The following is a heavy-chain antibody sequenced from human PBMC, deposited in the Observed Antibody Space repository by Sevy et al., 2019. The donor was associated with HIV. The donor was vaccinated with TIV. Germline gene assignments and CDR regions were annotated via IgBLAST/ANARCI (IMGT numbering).Heavy chain of an antibody. J-gene: IGHJ4*02. D-gene: IGHD6-19*01. CDR1: GGSITSNNYY. V-gene: IGHV4-39*01. Sequence: SETLSLTCSVSGGSITSNNYYWGWIRQPPGKGLEWIGSIYHSGNTYYNPSLKSRVTVSVDTSRGHFSLKVTSAAASDTAVYFCASQPGYRSTYYGFSLSRTFDSWGPGTLVTVSS. CDR3: ASQPGYRSTYYGFSLSRTFDS. CDR2: IYHSGNT.